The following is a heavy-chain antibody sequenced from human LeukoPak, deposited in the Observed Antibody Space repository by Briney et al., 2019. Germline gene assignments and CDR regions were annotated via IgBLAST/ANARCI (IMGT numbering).Heavy chain of an antibody. V-gene: IGHV3-23*01. D-gene: IGHD3-10*01. CDR1: GFMFTTYA. Sequence: GGSLRLSCAASGFMFTTYAMSWVRQAPGKGLEWVSAIGGDGGRTYYADSVKGRFTISRDNSKDTVFLQMNSLRAEDTAVYYCAREQPPGVYFDYWGQGTLVTVSS. CDR2: IGGDGGRT. CDR3: AREQPPGVYFDY. J-gene: IGHJ4*02.